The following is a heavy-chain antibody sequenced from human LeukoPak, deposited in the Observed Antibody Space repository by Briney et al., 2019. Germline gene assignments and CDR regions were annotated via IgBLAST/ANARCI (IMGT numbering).Heavy chain of an antibody. J-gene: IGHJ4*02. CDR1: GFTFRNYV. Sequence: GGSLRLSCAASGFTFRNYVIHWVRQAPGKGLEWVAVTSSDLNVKLYADSVKGRFTISRDNSGSTLYLQMSSLRPEDTAIYYCAREGYYGSGSPPSLYFDYWGQGTLVTVSS. V-gene: IGHV3-30-3*01. CDR3: AREGYYGSGSPPSLYFDY. CDR2: TSSDLNVK. D-gene: IGHD3-10*01.